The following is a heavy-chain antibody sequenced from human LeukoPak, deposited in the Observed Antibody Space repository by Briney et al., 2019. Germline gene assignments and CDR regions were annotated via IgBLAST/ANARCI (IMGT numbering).Heavy chain of an antibody. CDR3: ARSGSSWSKVGYYYYMDV. D-gene: IGHD6-13*01. V-gene: IGHV4-34*01. CDR2: INHSGST. Sequence: KPSETLSLTCAVYGGSFSGYYWSWIRQPPGKGLEWIGEINHSGSTNYNPSLKSRVTISVDTSKNQFSLKLSSVTAADTAVYYCARSGSSWSKVGYYYYMDVWGKGTTVTVSS. J-gene: IGHJ6*03. CDR1: GGSFSGYY.